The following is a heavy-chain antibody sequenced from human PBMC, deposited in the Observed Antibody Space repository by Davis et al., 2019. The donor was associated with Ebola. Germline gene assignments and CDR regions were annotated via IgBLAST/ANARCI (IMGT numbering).Heavy chain of an antibody. CDR2: IYYSGST. J-gene: IGHJ4*02. V-gene: IGHV4-39*07. CDR3: ARGVGVGYSYGYDY. Sequence: SETLSLTCTVSGGSISSSSYYWGWIRQPPGKGLEWIGSIYYSGSTNYNPSLKSRVTISVDTSKNQFSLKLSSVTAADTAVYYCARGVGVGYSYGYDYWGQGTLVTVSS. CDR1: GGSISSSSYY. D-gene: IGHD5-18*01.